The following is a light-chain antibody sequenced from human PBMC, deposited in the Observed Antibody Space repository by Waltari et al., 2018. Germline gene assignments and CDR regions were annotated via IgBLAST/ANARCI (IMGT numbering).Light chain of an antibody. CDR2: YDS. CDR1: NMESKS. CDR3: QVWDDRNNSGV. J-gene: IGLJ2*01. V-gene: IGLV3-21*04. Sequence: SYVLTQTPSVSLAPGQTAIITCGGDNMESKSVRWYQLQTGQAPVLVMFYDSDRPPGIPDRFSGSNSGNTATLTISRVEDDDEADYFCQVWDDRNNSGVFGGGTKLTVL.